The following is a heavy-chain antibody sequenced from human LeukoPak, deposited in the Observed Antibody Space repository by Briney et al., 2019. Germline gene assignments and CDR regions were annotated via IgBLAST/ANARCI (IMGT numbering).Heavy chain of an antibody. D-gene: IGHD3-16*01. CDR1: GYTFTGYY. CDR2: INPNSGGT. V-gene: IGHV1-2*04. CDR3: ARRLGDAFDI. Sequence: ASVKVSCKASGYTFTGYYMHWVRQAPGQGLEWMGWINPNSGGTNYAQKFQGWVTMTRDTSISTAYMELRTLRSDDTAVYYCARRLGDAFDIWGQGTMVTVSS. J-gene: IGHJ3*02.